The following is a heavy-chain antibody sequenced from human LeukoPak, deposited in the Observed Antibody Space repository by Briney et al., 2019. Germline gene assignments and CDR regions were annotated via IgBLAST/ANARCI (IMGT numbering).Heavy chain of an antibody. J-gene: IGHJ4*02. Sequence: ASETLSLTCAVSGGSISGYYWSWIRQPPGKGQEWIGYIYYSGSTNYNPSLKSRITISLDTSKNQFSLELRSVTAADTAIYYCARHYVFVYGGSSFDYWGQGTLVTVSS. CDR1: GGSISGYY. V-gene: IGHV4-59*08. CDR3: ARHYVFVYGGSSFDY. CDR2: IYYSGST. D-gene: IGHD2-8*01.